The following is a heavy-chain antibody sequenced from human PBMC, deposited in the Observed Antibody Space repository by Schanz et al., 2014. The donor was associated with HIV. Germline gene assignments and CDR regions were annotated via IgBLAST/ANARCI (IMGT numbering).Heavy chain of an antibody. CDR2: INHSGTT. J-gene: IGHJ4*02. V-gene: IGHV4-34*02. Sequence: QVQLQQWGAGLLKPSETLSLTCAVYGGSFSDYKWSWIRQPPGKGLEWIGGINHSGTTNYNPSVNSRVTISLDTSKRQFSRRLTSVTAADTAIYYCARDNDPYYFDTSGHYDRLFDYWGQGTPVTVSS. CDR1: GGSFSDYK. CDR3: ARDNDPYYFDTSGHYDRLFDY. D-gene: IGHD3-22*01.